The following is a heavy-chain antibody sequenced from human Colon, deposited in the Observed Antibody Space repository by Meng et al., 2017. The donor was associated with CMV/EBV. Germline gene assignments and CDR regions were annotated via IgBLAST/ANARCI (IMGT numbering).Heavy chain of an antibody. J-gene: IGHJ3*02. D-gene: IGHD1-26*01. CDR3: AKGSGSYSAFDI. V-gene: IGHV3-9*01. CDR1: GFTFDDSA. CDR2: ISRNGGST. Sequence: SLKISCAASGFTFDDSAMHWVRQVPGKGLEWVSSISRNGGSTGYADSVKGRFTTSRDNAKNTLYLQMNSLRAEDTAVYYCAKGSGSYSAFDIWGQGTMVTVSS.